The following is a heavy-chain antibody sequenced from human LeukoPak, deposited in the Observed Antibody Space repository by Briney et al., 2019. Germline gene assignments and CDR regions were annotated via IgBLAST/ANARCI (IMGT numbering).Heavy chain of an antibody. CDR1: EFTFSSYT. CDR3: ARDMATIEGYFDY. J-gene: IGHJ4*02. CDR2: ISSTSSYI. Sequence: GGSLRLSCAASEFTFSSYTMTWVRQAPGKGLEWVSSISSTSSYIYYADSVRGRFTISRDNAKNSLYLQMYSLRAKDTAVYYCARDMATIEGYFDYWGQGTLVTVSS. D-gene: IGHD5-24*01. V-gene: IGHV3-21*01.